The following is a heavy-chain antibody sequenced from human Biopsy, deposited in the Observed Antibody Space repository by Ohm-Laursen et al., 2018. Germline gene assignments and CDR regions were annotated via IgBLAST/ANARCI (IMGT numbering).Heavy chain of an antibody. CDR2: ISPYNGDT. D-gene: IGHD3-3*01. CDR3: AGDRWPHVTVLGLDVFDF. V-gene: IGHV1-18*01. J-gene: IGHJ4*02. Sequence: SVNVSCKASGYTFTNYGISWVRQAPGHGLEWMGWISPYNGDTDYAQKLQGRVTMTTDTSTSTAYMDLRSLRSHDPAVYYCAGDRWPHVTVLGLDVFDFWGQGTLVIVSS. CDR1: GYTFTNYG.